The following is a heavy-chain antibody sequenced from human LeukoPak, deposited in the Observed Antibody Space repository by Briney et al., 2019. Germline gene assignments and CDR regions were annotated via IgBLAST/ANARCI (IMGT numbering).Heavy chain of an antibody. CDR2: ISGSGGST. J-gene: IGHJ5*02. CDR3: ARDRSGLSSGWNYGGFDP. Sequence: PGGSLRLSCAASGFTFSSSAMSWVRQAPGKGLEWVSAISGSGGSTYYADSVKGRFTISRDNSKNTLYLQMNSLRAEDTAVYYCARDRSGLSSGWNYGGFDPWGQGTLVTVSS. D-gene: IGHD6-19*01. CDR1: GFTFSSSA. V-gene: IGHV3-23*01.